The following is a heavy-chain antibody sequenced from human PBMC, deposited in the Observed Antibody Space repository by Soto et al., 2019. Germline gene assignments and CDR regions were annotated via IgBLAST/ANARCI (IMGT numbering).Heavy chain of an antibody. J-gene: IGHJ6*02. CDR3: ARMAVTTFYYYAMDV. V-gene: IGHV4-28*01. CDR1: GYSIRRSDW. CDR2: ITHGGST. D-gene: IGHD6-19*01. Sequence: SETLSLTCAVYGYSIRRSDWWGFIRQPPGKGLEWIGYITHGGSTNYNPSLKRRVTMSVDPSKNQFSLNLTSVTAVDTAVYYCARMAVTTFYYYAMDVWGQGTTVTVSS.